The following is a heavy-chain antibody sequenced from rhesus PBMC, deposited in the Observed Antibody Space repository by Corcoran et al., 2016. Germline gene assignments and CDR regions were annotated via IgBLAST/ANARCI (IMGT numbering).Heavy chain of an antibody. J-gene: IGHJ6*01. CDR2: IGGSIGYT. V-gene: IGHV4-127*01. CDR1: GSSISSGYG. CDR3: ARGNGSYYSGYYELDS. D-gene: IGHD3-16*01. Sequence: QVQLQESGPGLVKPSETLSLTCAVSGSSISSGYGWRWIRQPPGLGLGWIGVIGGSIGYTNSKPARKGRVTIAKETSKNLFSLKLSSLTAADTAVYYCARGNGSYYSGYYELDSWGQGVVVTVSS.